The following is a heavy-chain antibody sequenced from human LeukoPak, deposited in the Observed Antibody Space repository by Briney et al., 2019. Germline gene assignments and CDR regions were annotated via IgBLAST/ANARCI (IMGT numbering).Heavy chain of an antibody. Sequence: PSETLPLTCTVSGGSISSGGYYWSWIRQHPGKGLEWIGYIYYSGSTYYNPSLKSRVTISVDTSKNQFSLKLSSVTAADTAVYYCARGVIIAAPYYYYGMDVWGQGTTVTVSS. CDR3: ARGVIIAAPYYYYGMDV. CDR2: IYYSGST. D-gene: IGHD6-13*01. J-gene: IGHJ6*02. CDR1: GGSISSGGYY. V-gene: IGHV4-31*03.